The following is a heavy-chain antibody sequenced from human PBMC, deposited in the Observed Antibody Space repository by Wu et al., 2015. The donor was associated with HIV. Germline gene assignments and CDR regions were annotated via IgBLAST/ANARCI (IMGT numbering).Heavy chain of an antibody. CDR1: GYTFTGYY. CDR2: IDPNRGDT. V-gene: IGHV1-2*02. Sequence: VRLVQSGAEVKKPGASVRVSCKTSGYTFTGYYMHWVRQAPGQGLEWMGWIDPNRGDTNYAQKFQGRVVLTRDSSISTAYMDLSSLRSDDTAVYYCARDGLVVIPAAISYQRPYYYYYMDVWAKGPRSPSP. CDR3: ARDGLVVIPAAISYQRPYYYYYMDV. D-gene: IGHD2-2*02. J-gene: IGHJ6*03.